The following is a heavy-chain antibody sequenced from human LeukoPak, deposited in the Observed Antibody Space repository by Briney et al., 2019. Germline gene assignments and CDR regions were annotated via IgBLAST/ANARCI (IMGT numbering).Heavy chain of an antibody. Sequence: GGSLRLSCAASGFSVSSSYMNWVRQAPGKGLEWVSIIYRDGKTFYADYVKGRFTISRDNAKNSLYLQMNSLRAEDTAVYYCVTGVGATYADYWGQGTLVTVSS. CDR2: IYRDGKT. J-gene: IGHJ4*02. CDR3: VTGVGATYADY. V-gene: IGHV3-53*01. D-gene: IGHD1-26*01. CDR1: GFSVSSSY.